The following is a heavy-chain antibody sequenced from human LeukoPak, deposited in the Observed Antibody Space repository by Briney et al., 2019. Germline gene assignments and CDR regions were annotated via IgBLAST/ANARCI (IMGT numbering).Heavy chain of an antibody. D-gene: IGHD3-3*01. CDR3: AREAASGYYHEVDY. CDR1: GFTFSSYE. CDR2: ISSSGSTI. Sequence: PGGSLRLSCAASGFTFSSYEMNWARQAPGKGLEWVSYISSSGSTIYYADSVKGRFTISRDNAKNSLYLQMNSLRAKDTAVYYCAREAASGYYHEVDYWGQGTLVTVSS. J-gene: IGHJ4*02. V-gene: IGHV3-48*03.